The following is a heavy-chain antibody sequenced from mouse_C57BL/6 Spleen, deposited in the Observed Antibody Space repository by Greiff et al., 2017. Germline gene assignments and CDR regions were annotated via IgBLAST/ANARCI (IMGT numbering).Heavy chain of an antibody. D-gene: IGHD1-1*01. CDR1: GYSFTGYY. CDR2: INPSTGGT. J-gene: IGHJ2*01. CDR3: AMDYYGSSYDY. Sequence: EVQLQQSGPELVKPGASVKISCKASGYSFTGYYMNWVKQSPEKSLEWIGEINPSTGGTTYNQKFKAKATLTVDKSSSTAYMQLKSLTSEDSAVYYCAMDYYGSSYDYWGQGTTLTVSS. V-gene: IGHV1-42*01.